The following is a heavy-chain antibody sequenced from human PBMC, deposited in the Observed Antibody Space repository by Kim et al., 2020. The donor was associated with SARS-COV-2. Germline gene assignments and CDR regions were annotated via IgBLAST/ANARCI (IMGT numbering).Heavy chain of an antibody. CDR3: ARGISYFDY. J-gene: IGHJ4*02. CDR2: GNT. V-gene: IGHV1-8*01. Sequence: GNTGYEQKFQGRVTMTRNTSISTAYMELSSLRSEDTAVYYCARGISYFDYWGQGTLVTVSS.